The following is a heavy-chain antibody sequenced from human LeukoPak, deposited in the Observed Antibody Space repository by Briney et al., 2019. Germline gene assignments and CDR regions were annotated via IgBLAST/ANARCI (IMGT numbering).Heavy chain of an antibody. J-gene: IGHJ6*03. CDR1: GFTFSTYA. Sequence: PGGSLRLSCAVSGFTFSTYAMSWVRQAPGKGLEWVSSISGSGDTAKYADSVKGRFTISGDNSKNTLYLQMNSLRADETAVYYCAKCREMATMWVYMDVWGKGTTVTVSS. CDR3: AKCREMATMWVYMDV. D-gene: IGHD5-24*01. V-gene: IGHV3-23*01. CDR2: ISGSGDTA.